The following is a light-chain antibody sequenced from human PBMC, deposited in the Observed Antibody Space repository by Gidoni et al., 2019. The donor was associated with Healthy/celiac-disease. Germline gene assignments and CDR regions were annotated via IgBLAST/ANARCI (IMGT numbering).Light chain of an antibody. J-gene: IGKJ2*01. CDR2: AAS. V-gene: IGKV1-39*01. CDR3: QQSYSTLDT. Sequence: DIQMTQSPSSLSASVGDRVTITCRASQSISSYLNWYQHKPGKAPKLLIYAASSLKSWVPSRFSGSGSGTDFTLTISSLQAEEVETYYCQQSYSTLDTFGQGTKLEIK. CDR1: QSISSY.